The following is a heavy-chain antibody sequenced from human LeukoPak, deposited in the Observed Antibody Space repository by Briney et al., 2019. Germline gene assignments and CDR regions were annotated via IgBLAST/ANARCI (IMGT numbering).Heavy chain of an antibody. CDR3: ARTNRGATTIWYFDL. CDR2: IIPILGIA. V-gene: IGHV1-69*04. Sequence: SVKVSCKASGGTFSSYAISWVRQAPGQGLEWMGRIIPILGIANYAQKFQGRVTITADKSTSTAYMELSSLRSEDTAVYYCARTNRGATTIWYFDLWGRGTLVTVSS. D-gene: IGHD1-26*01. CDR1: GGTFSSYA. J-gene: IGHJ2*01.